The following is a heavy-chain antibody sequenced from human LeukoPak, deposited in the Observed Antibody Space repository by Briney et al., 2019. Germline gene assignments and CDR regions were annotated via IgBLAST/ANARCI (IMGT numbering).Heavy chain of an antibody. D-gene: IGHD2-2*01. CDR3: ARDSVGVGYCSSTSCLDAFDV. V-gene: IGHV4-4*07. Sequence: PSETLSLTCAVYGGSFSGYYWSWIRQPAGKGLEWIGRIYTSGNTNYNPSLKSRVTISVDTSKNQFSLNLSSVTAADTAVYYCARDSVGVGYCSSTSCLDAFDVWGQGTMVTVSS. J-gene: IGHJ3*01. CDR2: IYTSGNT. CDR1: GGSFSGYY.